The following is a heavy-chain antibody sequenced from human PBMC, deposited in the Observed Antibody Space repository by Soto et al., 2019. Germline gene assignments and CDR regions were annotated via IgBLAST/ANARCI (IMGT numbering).Heavy chain of an antibody. Sequence: ASVKVSCKASGYTFTSYDINWVRQATGQGLEWMGWMNPNSGNTGYAQKFQGRVTMTRNTSISTAYMELSSRRSEDTAVYYCARATAVAGPNFGYWGQGTLVTVSS. J-gene: IGHJ4*02. CDR3: ARATAVAGPNFGY. V-gene: IGHV1-8*01. CDR1: GYTFTSYD. CDR2: MNPNSGNT. D-gene: IGHD6-19*01.